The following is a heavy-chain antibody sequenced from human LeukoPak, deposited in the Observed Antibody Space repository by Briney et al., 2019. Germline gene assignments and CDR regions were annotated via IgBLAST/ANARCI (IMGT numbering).Heavy chain of an antibody. D-gene: IGHD1-26*01. CDR1: GXTFSSYW. J-gene: IGHJ4*02. CDR2: IKGGGSDN. V-gene: IGHV3-7*04. Sequence: TGGSLTLSWAASGXTFSSYWMSWVRQAPGKGLEWVANIKGGGSDNHYVDAVRGRFTISRDNAKNSLYPQMNSLRAEDTAVYYCARDLGYYRADYWGQGTLVTVPS. CDR3: ARDLGYYRADY.